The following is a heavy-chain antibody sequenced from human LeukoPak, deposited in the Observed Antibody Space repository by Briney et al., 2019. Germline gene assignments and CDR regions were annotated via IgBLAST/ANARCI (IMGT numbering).Heavy chain of an antibody. D-gene: IGHD1-7*01. Sequence: KTGGSLRLSCAASGFAFSSYSMNWVRQAPGKGLEWVANIKQDGSEKYYVDSVKGRFTISRDNAKNSLYLQMNSLRAEDTAVYYCARFRTTNTFDYWGQGTLVTVSS. CDR3: ARFRTTNTFDY. CDR2: IKQDGSEK. J-gene: IGHJ4*02. CDR1: GFAFSSYS. V-gene: IGHV3-7*01.